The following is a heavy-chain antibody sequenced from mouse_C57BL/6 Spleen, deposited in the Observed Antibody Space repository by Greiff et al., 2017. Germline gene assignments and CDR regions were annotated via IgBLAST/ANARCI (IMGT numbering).Heavy chain of an antibody. J-gene: IGHJ2*01. CDR3: AAMITTRYYFDY. CDR2: IDPSDSET. V-gene: IGHV1-52*01. Sequence: QVQLQQPGAELVRPGSSVKLSCKASGYTFTSYWMHWVKQRPIQGLEWIGNIDPSDSETHYNQTFKDTATLTVDKSSSTAYMQLSSLTSEDSVVYYGAAMITTRYYFDYWGQGTTLTVSS. D-gene: IGHD2-4*01. CDR1: GYTFTSYW.